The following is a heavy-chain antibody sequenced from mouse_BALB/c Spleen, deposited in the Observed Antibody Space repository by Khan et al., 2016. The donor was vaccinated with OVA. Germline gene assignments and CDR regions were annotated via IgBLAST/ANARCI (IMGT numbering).Heavy chain of an antibody. CDR1: GFTFSDYG. Sequence: EVELVEPGGGLVQPGGSRKLSCAASGFTFSDYGMPWIRQALGKGPEWITFISRWAYNSYYADTLTGRVTFSGDKVSNTLYLELNSLRSEDTAMYYCARAGTGGFSYWGQGTLVTVSA. V-gene: IGHV5-15*02. CDR2: ISRWAYNS. CDR3: ARAGTGGFSY. D-gene: IGHD3-1*01. J-gene: IGHJ3*01.